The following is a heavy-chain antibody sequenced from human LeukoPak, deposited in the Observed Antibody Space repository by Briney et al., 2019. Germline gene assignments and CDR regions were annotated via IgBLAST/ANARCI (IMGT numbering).Heavy chain of an antibody. CDR1: GFTFSSYG. V-gene: IGHV3-30*03. J-gene: IGHJ4*02. D-gene: IGHD2-15*01. CDR3: AREEGGYCSGGSCPFDY. CDR2: ISYDGSNK. Sequence: GRSLRLSCAASGFTFSSYGMHWVRQAPGKGLEWVTVISYDGSNKYYADSVKGRFTISRDNSKNTLYLQMNSLRAEDTAVYYCAREEGGYCSGGSCPFDYWGQGTLVTVSS.